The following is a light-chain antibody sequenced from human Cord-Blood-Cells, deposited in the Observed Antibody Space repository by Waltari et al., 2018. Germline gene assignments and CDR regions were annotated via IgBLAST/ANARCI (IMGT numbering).Light chain of an antibody. CDR3: QAWDSSTASWV. CDR2: QDS. V-gene: IGLV3-1*01. J-gene: IGLJ3*02. CDR1: KLGDKY. Sequence: SYELTQPPSVSVSPGQTASITCSGAKLGDKYACWYHQKPGQSPVLVIYQDSKRPSGIPERFSGSNSGNTATLTISGTQAMDEADYYCQAWDSSTASWVFGGGTKLTVL.